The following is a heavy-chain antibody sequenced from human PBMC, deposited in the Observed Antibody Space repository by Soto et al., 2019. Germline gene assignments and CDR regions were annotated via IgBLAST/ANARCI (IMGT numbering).Heavy chain of an antibody. D-gene: IGHD2-21*01. Sequence: QVQLQESGPGLVKPSETLSLTCTVSGASISTYYWTWIRQPPGKGLEWIGYIYDTGSTNYSPSLRSRVTISVDTYKNQFSLKLNSVTAADTAVYYCAHRVSFGYSELRGPYGMDVWGQGTTVTVSS. CDR1: GASISTYY. V-gene: IGHV4-59*01. CDR2: IYDTGST. CDR3: AHRVSFGYSELRGPYGMDV. J-gene: IGHJ6*02.